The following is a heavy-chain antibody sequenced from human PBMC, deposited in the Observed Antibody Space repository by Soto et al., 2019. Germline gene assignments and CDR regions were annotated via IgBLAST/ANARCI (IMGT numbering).Heavy chain of an antibody. CDR1: GFTFSSHA. CDR2: IVGSGGST. Sequence: GGSLRLSCAASGFTFSSHAMSWVRQAPGKGLEWVSAIVGSGGSTYYADSVKGRFTISRDNSKNTLYLQMNSLRAEDTAVYYCAKARATTLAVFDYWGQGTLVSVSS. V-gene: IGHV3-23*01. CDR3: AKARATTLAVFDY. J-gene: IGHJ4*02. D-gene: IGHD4-17*01.